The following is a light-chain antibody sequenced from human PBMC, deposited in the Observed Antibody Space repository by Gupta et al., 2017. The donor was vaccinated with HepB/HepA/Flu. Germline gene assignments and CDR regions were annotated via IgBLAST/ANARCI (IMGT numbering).Light chain of an antibody. CDR1: QSVDNY. CDR2: YAS. J-gene: IGKJ4*01. CDR3: QQRSFSLT. Sequence: LVLTQSPATLSLSPGERATLSCTASQSVDNYLAWYQQKPGQAPRVLIDYASTRATGVPARFSGSGSGTDFPLTSSSLEPEDFAIYYCQQRSFSLTFGGGTKVEI. V-gene: IGKV3-11*01.